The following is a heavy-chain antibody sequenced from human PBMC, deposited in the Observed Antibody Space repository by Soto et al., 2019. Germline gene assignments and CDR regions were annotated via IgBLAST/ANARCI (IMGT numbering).Heavy chain of an antibody. J-gene: IGHJ5*02. CDR2: IYYTGTT. CDR3: ARREYARSPLDP. V-gene: IGHV4-39*01. CDR1: GGSVGSSAYY. Sequence: PSETLSLTCTVSGGSVGSSAYYWVWIRPPPGKGLEYIGNIYYTGTTTYNAALKSRVTISVDRSKNQISLRLTSVTAADTAVYYCARREYARSPLDPWGQGTLVTVSS. D-gene: IGHD2-2*01.